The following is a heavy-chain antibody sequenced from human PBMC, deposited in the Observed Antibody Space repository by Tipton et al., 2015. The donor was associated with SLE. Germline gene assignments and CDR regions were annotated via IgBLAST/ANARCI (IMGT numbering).Heavy chain of an antibody. J-gene: IGHJ3*02. D-gene: IGHD2-2*01. Sequence: SLRLSCTASGFTFNMYSMSWVRQAPGRGLEWVSSSGGSGGGTYYAGSVEGRFTISRDNAKNSLYLQMSSLRAEDTAVYYCAREAHATFDIWGPGAMVIVSS. CDR3: AREAHATFDI. CDR2: SGGSGGGT. V-gene: IGHV3-23*01. CDR1: GFTFNMYS.